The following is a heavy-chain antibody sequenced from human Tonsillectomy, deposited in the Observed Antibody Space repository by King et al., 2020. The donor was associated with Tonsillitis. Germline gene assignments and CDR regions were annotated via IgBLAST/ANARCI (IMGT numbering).Heavy chain of an antibody. CDR2: IYYSGST. CDR3: ARGGRYDSSGYYPLGY. CDR1: GGSISSYY. Sequence: VQLQESGPGLVKPSETLSLTCTVSGGSISSYYWSWIRQPPGKGLEWIGYIYYSGSTNYNPSLKSRVTISVDTSKNQVSPKLSSVTAADTAVYYGARGGRYDSSGYYPLGYWGQGTLVTVSS. D-gene: IGHD3-22*01. V-gene: IGHV4-59*01. J-gene: IGHJ4*02.